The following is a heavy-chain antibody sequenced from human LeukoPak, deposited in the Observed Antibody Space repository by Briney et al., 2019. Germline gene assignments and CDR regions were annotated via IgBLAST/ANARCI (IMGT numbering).Heavy chain of an antibody. CDR1: GFTFSDYY. CDR3: ARDRYFGDIVVVVGY. CDR2: ISSSGSTI. D-gene: IGHD2-15*01. J-gene: IGHJ4*02. V-gene: IGHV3-11*04. Sequence: GGSLRLSCAASGFTFSDYYMSWIRRAPGKGLEWVSYISSSGSTIYYADSVKGRYTISRDNAKNSLYLQMNSLRAEDTAVYYCARDRYFGDIVVVVGYWGQGTLVTVSS.